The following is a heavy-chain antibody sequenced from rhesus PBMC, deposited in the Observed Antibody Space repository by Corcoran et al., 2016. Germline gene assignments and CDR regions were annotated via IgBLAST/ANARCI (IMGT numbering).Heavy chain of an antibody. CDR1: GYSFTSSW. D-gene: IGHD6S26*01. Sequence: EVQLVQSGAEVKRPGETLRISCKTSGYSFTSSWISWVRQMPRKGLEWMVIIYPGDSYTRYSPSFQGQVTISADKSISTTYLQWSSLKASDTATYYCAKRDSSGWSFFDYWGQGVLATVSS. J-gene: IGHJ4*01. CDR3: AKRDSSGWSFFDY. V-gene: IGHV5S1*01. CDR2: IYPGDSYT.